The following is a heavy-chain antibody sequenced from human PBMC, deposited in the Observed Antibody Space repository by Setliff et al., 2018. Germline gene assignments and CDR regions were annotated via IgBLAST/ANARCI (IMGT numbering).Heavy chain of an antibody. CDR3: ARGPVDFVVVPAAAVFDF. Sequence: ASVKVSCKASGGTFSSQGISWVRQAPGQGLEWMGGIMPIFGTTNYAQNFQGRLTVTTDTSTSTAYMELRSLRSDDTAVYYCARGPVDFVVVPAAAVFDFWGQGTLVTVSS. CDR2: IMPIFGTT. J-gene: IGHJ4*02. V-gene: IGHV1-69*05. CDR1: GGTFSSQG. D-gene: IGHD2-2*03.